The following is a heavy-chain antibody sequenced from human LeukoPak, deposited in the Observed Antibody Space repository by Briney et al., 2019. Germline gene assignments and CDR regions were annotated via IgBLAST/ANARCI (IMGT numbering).Heavy chain of an antibody. CDR3: ARDRPYGGDYEFDY. CDR1: GDSISSSRYY. CDR2: IYNSGST. D-gene: IGHD4-23*01. Sequence: PSETLSLTCTVSGDSISSSRYYWGRIRQPPGQGLEWIGSIYNSGSTYYNPSLKSRVTISVDSSKNQFSLKLSAVTAAYTSVYYCARDRPYGGDYEFDYWGQGTLVTVSS. V-gene: IGHV4-39*02. J-gene: IGHJ4*02.